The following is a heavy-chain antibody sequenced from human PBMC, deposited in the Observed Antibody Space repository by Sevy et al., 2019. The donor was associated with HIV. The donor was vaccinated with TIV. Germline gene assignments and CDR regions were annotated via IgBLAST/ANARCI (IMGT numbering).Heavy chain of an antibody. J-gene: IGHJ2*01. CDR1: GFTFDDYA. CDR2: ISWNGGSI. CDR3: ARDLGSSWYDVDWYFDL. D-gene: IGHD6-13*01. V-gene: IGHV3-9*01. Sequence: GGSLRLSCAVSGFTFDDYAMHWVRQAPGKGLEWVSSISWNGGSIDYADSVKGRFSISRDDAKNSLYLQMNSLRPEDTALYYCARDLGSSWYDVDWYFDLWGRGTLVTVSS.